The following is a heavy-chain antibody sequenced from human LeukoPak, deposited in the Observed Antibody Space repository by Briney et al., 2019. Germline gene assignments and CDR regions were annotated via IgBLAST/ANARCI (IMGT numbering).Heavy chain of an antibody. J-gene: IGHJ6*03. CDR2: IIPIFGTA. CDR1: GYTFTSYA. D-gene: IGHD6-13*01. CDR3: ARVVGLTGYSSSWYSGYYYYMDV. Sequence: ASVKVSCKASGYTFTSYAISWVRQAPGQGLEWMGGIIPIFGTANYAQKFQGRVTITADKSTSTAYMELSSLRSEDTAVYYYARVVGLTGYSSSWYSGYYYYMDVWGKGTTVTVSS. V-gene: IGHV1-69*06.